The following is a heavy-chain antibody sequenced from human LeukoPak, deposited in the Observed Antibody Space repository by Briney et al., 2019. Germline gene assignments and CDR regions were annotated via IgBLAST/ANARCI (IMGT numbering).Heavy chain of an antibody. CDR2: ISGSGGST. J-gene: IGHJ4*02. V-gene: IGHV3-23*01. CDR3: AKDGSYDYVWGSYRSLYYFDY. D-gene: IGHD3-16*02. Sequence: GGSLRLSCAASGFTFSSYAMSWVRQAPGKGLEWVSAISGSGGSTYYADSVKGRFTISRDNSKDTLYLQMDSLRAEDTAVYYCAKDGSYDYVWGSYRSLYYFDYWGQGTLVTVSS. CDR1: GFTFSSYA.